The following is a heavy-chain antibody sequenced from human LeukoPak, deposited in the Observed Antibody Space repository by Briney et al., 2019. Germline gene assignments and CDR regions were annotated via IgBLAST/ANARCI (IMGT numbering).Heavy chain of an antibody. J-gene: IGHJ4*02. CDR3: AKDRIAAAGTSYYFDY. CDR2: IWYDGSNK. D-gene: IGHD6-13*01. Sequence: GGCLRLSCAASGFTFSTYGMHWVRQAPGKGLEWVAVIWYDGSNKNYADSVKGRFTISRDNSKNTLYLQMSSLRAEDTAVYYCAKDRIAAAGTSYYFDYWGQGTLVTVSS. CDR1: GFTFSTYG. V-gene: IGHV3-30*02.